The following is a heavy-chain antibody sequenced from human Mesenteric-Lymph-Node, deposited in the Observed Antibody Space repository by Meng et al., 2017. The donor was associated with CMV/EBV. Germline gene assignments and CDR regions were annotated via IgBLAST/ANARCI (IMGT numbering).Heavy chain of an antibody. Sequence: GESLKISCAASGFSFSGYEMNWVRQAPGKGLEWVSYLSPSGSTTYYADSVKGRFTISRDNAKNSLYLQMDSLRAEDTDVYCCAKGKDFMDVWGQGTTVTVSS. V-gene: IGHV3-48*03. CDR2: LSPSGSTT. J-gene: IGHJ6*02. CDR3: AKGKDFMDV. CDR1: GFSFSGYE.